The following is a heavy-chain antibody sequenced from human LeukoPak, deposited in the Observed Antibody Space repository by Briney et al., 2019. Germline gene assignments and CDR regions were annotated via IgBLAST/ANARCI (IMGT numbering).Heavy chain of an antibody. CDR1: GGSFSGYY. CDR3: VLRCSSTSCYQRD. J-gene: IGHJ4*02. D-gene: IGHD2-2*01. CDR2: INHSGST. Sequence: SETLSLTCAVYGGSFSGYYWSWIRQPPGKGLEWIGEINHSGSTNYNPSLKSRVTISVDTSKNQFSLKLSSVTAADTAVYYCVLRCSSTSCYQRDWGQGTLVTVSS. V-gene: IGHV4-34*01.